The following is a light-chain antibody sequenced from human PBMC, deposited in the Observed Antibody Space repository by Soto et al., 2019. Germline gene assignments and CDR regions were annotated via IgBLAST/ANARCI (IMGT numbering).Light chain of an antibody. CDR2: GAS. CDR3: QHYGTSRT. Sequence: EIVLTQSPGTLSLSPGERATLSCRATQSVASGYFAWYQQKPGQAPRLLIYGASTRATGIPDRFSGSGSGTDFTLTISRLEPEVSAVYFCQHYGTSRTFGQGTKVEIK. CDR1: QSVASGY. J-gene: IGKJ1*01. V-gene: IGKV3-20*01.